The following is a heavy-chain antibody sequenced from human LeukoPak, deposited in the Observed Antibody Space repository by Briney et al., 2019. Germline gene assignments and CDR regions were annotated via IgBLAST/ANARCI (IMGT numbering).Heavy chain of an antibody. J-gene: IGHJ3*02. Sequence: GSLRLSFAASGFTVSSNYMSWVRQAPGKGLEWVSVIYSGGSTYYADSVKGRFTISRDNSKNTLYLQMNSLRAEDTAVYYCANIVVVPAAPFGAFDIWGQGTMVTVSS. CDR1: GFTVSSNY. CDR3: ANIVVVPAAPFGAFDI. V-gene: IGHV3-66*02. D-gene: IGHD2-2*01. CDR2: IYSGGST.